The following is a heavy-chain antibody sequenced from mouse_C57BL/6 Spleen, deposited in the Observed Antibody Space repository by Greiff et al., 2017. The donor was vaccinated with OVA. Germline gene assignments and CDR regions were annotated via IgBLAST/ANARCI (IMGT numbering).Heavy chain of an antibody. Sequence: EVQLKESGGDLVKPGGSLKLSCAASGFTFSSYGMSWVRQTPDKRLEWVATISSGGSYTYYPDSVKGRFTISRDNAKNTQYLQMSRLKSEDTAMYYGARQGLVTTGYYLDDWGQGTTLTVSS. D-gene: IGHD2-2*01. V-gene: IGHV5-6*01. CDR1: GFTFSSYG. CDR2: ISSGGSYT. J-gene: IGHJ2*01. CDR3: ARQGLVTTGYYLDD.